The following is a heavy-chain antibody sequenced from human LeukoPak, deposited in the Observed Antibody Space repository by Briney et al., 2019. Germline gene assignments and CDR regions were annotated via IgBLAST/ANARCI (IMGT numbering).Heavy chain of an antibody. CDR2: IYGGGST. V-gene: IGHV3-66*01. CDR1: GFTVSSNY. D-gene: IGHD1-26*01. J-gene: IGHJ4*02. CDR3: ASSSTSYYFDY. Sequence: GGSLRLSCAASGFTVSSNYMSWVRQAPGKGLEWVSVIYGGGSTYYADSVKGRFTISRDNSKNTLYLQMNSLRAEDTAVYYCASSSTSYYFDYWGQGTLVTVSS.